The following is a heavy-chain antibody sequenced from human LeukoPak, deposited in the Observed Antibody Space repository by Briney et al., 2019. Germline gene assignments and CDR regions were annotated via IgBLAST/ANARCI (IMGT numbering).Heavy chain of an antibody. CDR2: INADTGDR. CDR1: GYTFTSYG. J-gene: IGHJ4*02. V-gene: IGHV1-18*01. D-gene: IGHD6-19*01. CDR3: AREGWDQRDTAAFDH. Sequence: ASVKVSCKASGYTFTSYGISWVRQAPGQGLEWMGWINADTGDRDSAQKFPGRVTMTRDTSIRTVYMELSSLGPDDTAFYYCAREGWDQRDTAAFDHWGQGTLVTVSS.